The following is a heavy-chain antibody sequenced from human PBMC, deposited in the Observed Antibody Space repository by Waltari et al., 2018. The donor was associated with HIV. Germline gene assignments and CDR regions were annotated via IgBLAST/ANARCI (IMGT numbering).Heavy chain of an antibody. D-gene: IGHD6-19*01. V-gene: IGHV1-3*04. J-gene: IGHJ4*02. Sequence: QVQLVQSGAEVKKPGASVKVSCKASGYTFTSYAMHWVRQAPGQRLEWKGWINTGNGNTKYSQKFQGRVTITRDTSASTGYMELSSLSSEDTAVYYCARDLAAVAGHDYWGQGTLVTVSS. CDR3: ARDLAAVAGHDY. CDR1: GYTFTSYA. CDR2: INTGNGNT.